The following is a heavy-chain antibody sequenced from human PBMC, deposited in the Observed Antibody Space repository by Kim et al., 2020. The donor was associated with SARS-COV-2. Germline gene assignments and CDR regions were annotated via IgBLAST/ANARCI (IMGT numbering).Heavy chain of an antibody. V-gene: IGHV3-30*18. CDR3: VKPRSGYYSFDY. D-gene: IGHD3-3*01. CDR1: GFTFSSYG. Sequence: GGSLRLSCAASGFTFSSYGMHWVRQAPGKGLEWVAVISYDGSNKYYADSVKGRFTISRDNSKNTLYLQMNSLRAEDTAVYYCVKPRSGYYSFDYWGQGTLVTVSS. CDR2: ISYDGSNK. J-gene: IGHJ4*02.